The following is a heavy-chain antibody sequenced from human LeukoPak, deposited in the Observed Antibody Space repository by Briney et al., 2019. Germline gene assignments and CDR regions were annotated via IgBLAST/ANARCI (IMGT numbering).Heavy chain of an antibody. CDR3: ARSDYYDSSGYYPDAFDI. CDR1: GGSISSGGYS. V-gene: IGHV4-31*11. D-gene: IGHD3-22*01. Sequence: SETLSLTCAVSGGSISSGGYSWSWIRQPPGKGLEWIGYIYYSGSTYYNPSLKSRVTISVDTSKNQFSLKLSSVTAADTAVYYCARSDYYDSSGYYPDAFDIWGQGTMVTVSS. J-gene: IGHJ3*02. CDR2: IYYSGST.